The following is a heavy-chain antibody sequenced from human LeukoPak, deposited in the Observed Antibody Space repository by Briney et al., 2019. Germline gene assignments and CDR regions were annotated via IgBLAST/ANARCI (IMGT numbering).Heavy chain of an antibody. J-gene: IGHJ6*03. V-gene: IGHV4-4*09. CDR3: ASLGSYDFWSGYLPPIYYYYYMDV. Sequence: PSETLSLTCTVSGGSISSYYWSWIRQPPGKGLEWIGYIYTSGSTNYNPSLKSRVTISVDTSKNQFSLKLSSVTAADTAVYYCASLGSYDFWSGYLPPIYYYYYMDVWGKGTTVTVSS. CDR1: GGSISSYY. CDR2: IYTSGST. D-gene: IGHD3-3*01.